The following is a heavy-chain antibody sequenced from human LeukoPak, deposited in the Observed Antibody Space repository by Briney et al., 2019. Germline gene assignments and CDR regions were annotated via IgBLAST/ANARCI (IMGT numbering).Heavy chain of an antibody. D-gene: IGHD3-10*01. J-gene: IGHJ4*02. CDR2: IYPGDFDT. Sequence: GESLKISCKGSGYSFSSYWIAWVRQMPGRGLELMGIIYPGDFDTRYSPSFQGQVTISVDKSINTAYLQWSSLKASDTATYYCARRIWLGESPIDYWGQGNPCHRLL. CDR3: ARRIWLGESPIDY. CDR1: GYSFSSYW. V-gene: IGHV5-51*01.